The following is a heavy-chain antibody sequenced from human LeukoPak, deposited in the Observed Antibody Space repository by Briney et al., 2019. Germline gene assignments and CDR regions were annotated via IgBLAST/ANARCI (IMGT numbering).Heavy chain of an antibody. Sequence: GGSLRLSCAASGFTFSSYGMHWVRQAPGKGLEWVAVIWYDGSNKYYADSVKGRFTISRDNSKNTLCLQMNSLRAEDTAVYYCARDRDGYNRGYFDYWGQGTLVTVSS. CDR3: ARDRDGYNRGYFDY. J-gene: IGHJ4*02. V-gene: IGHV3-33*01. CDR2: IWYDGSNK. CDR1: GFTFSSYG. D-gene: IGHD5-24*01.